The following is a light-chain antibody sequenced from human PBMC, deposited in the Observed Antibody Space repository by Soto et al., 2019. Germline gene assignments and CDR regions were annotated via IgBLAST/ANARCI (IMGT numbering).Light chain of an antibody. CDR2: GNT. CDR1: SSNIGAGYD. CDR3: QSYDSSLSGSSV. V-gene: IGLV1-40*01. Sequence: QSALTQPPSVSGAPGQRVTISCTGSSSNIGAGYDVHWYQQLPGTAPKLLIYGNTNRPSGVPDRFSGSRSGTSASLAITGLQAEDDGDYYGQSYDSSLSGSSVFGTGTKVTVL. J-gene: IGLJ1*01.